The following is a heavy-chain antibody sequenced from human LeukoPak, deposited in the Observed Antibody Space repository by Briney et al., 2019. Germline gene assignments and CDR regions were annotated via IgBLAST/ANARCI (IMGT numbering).Heavy chain of an antibody. V-gene: IGHV3-53*01. CDR2: IYSGGST. Sequence: GGSLRLSCAASGFTVSSNYMSWVRQAPGKGLEWVSVIYSGGSTYYADSVKGRFTISRDNSKNTLYLQMNSLRAEDTAVYYCASPYYYDGSSYYHFFDHWGQGTLVTVSS. J-gene: IGHJ4*02. CDR3: ASPYYYDGSSYYHFFDH. D-gene: IGHD3-22*01. CDR1: GFTVSSNY.